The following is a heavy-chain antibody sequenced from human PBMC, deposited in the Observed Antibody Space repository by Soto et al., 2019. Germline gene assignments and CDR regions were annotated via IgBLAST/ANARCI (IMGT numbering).Heavy chain of an antibody. CDR2: ISTTSSSI. CDR1: GFTFSSYS. CDR3: ARKGVAFDY. J-gene: IGHJ4*02. Sequence: PVGSLRLSCAASGFTFSSYSVNWVRQAPGKGLEWISYISTTSSSIYYADSVKGRLTISRDNAKNSLFLQMNSLRDEDTAVYYCARKGVAFDYWGQGGLVTVSS. D-gene: IGHD3-3*01. V-gene: IGHV3-48*02.